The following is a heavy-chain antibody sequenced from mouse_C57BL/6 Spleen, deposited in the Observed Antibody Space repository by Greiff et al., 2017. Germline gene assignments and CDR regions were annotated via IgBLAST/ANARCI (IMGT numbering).Heavy chain of an antibody. D-gene: IGHD1-1*01. Sequence: EVMLVESGAELARPGASVKMSCKASGYTFTSYTMHWVKQRPEQGLEWIGRIDPANGNTKYAPKFQGKATITADTSSNTAYLQLSSLTSEDTAIYYCARSNYGSSYVGYFDVWGTGTTVTVSS. CDR3: ARSNYGSSYVGYFDV. J-gene: IGHJ1*03. CDR2: IDPANGNT. CDR1: GYTFTSYT. V-gene: IGHV14-3*01.